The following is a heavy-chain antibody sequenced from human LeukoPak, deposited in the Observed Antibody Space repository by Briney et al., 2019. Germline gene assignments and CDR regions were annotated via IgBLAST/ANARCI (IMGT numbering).Heavy chain of an antibody. D-gene: IGHD6-6*01. CDR3: VQSGAARNFDY. V-gene: IGHV1-69*05. Sequence: GSSVKVSCKASGGTFSSYAISWVRQAPGQGLEWMGGIIPIFGTANYAQKFQGRVTITTDESTSTAYMELSSLRSEDTAVYYCVQSGAARNFDYWGQGTLVTVSS. J-gene: IGHJ4*02. CDR2: IIPIFGTA. CDR1: GGTFSSYA.